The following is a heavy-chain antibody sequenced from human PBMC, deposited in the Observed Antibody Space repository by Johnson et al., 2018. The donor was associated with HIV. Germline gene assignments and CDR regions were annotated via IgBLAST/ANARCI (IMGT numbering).Heavy chain of an antibody. Sequence: VQLVESGGGVVQPGRSLRLSCAASGFTFSSYDMHWVRQATGKGLEWVSAIGTAGDTYYPGSVKGRFTISRDNSKNTLYLQMNSLRAEDTAVYYCAKAPTRIAARDALEIWGQGTMVTVSS. CDR2: IGTAGDT. CDR3: AKAPTRIAARDALEI. D-gene: IGHD6-13*01. CDR1: GFTFSSYD. V-gene: IGHV3-13*01. J-gene: IGHJ3*02.